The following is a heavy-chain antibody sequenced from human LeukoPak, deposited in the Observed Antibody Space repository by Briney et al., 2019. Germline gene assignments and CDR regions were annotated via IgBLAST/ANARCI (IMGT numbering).Heavy chain of an antibody. J-gene: IGHJ3*02. Sequence: PSETLSLTCAVSGGSISSGGYSWSWIRQPPGKGLEWLGYIYHRGSTYYNPSLKSRVTISVDKSKNQFSLNLSSVNAADTAVYYCARRGTYYYDTSGYLPDAFDIWGQGTMVTVSS. V-gene: IGHV4-30-2*01. CDR2: IYHRGST. CDR3: ARRGTYYYDTSGYLPDAFDI. D-gene: IGHD3-22*01. CDR1: GGSISSGGYS.